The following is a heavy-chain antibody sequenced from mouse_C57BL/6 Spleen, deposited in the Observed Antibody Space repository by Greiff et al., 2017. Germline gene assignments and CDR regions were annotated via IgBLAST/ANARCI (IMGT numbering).Heavy chain of an antibody. J-gene: IGHJ3*01. D-gene: IGHD4-1*01. Sequence: VKLQQPGAELVKPGASVKMSCKASGYTFTSYWITWVKQRPGQGLEWIGDIYPGSGSTNYNEKFKRKATLTVDTSSSTAYMPLSSLTSADSAVYYGARGLGRGDWFAYWGQGTLVTVSA. V-gene: IGHV1-55*01. CDR1: GYTFTSYW. CDR2: IYPGSGST. CDR3: ARGLGRGDWFAY.